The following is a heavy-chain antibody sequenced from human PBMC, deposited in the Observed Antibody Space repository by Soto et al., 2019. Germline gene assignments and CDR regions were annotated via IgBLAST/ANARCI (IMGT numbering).Heavy chain of an antibody. CDR3: ARVIIGGLVRGEAHRSGADY. D-gene: IGHD2-15*01. J-gene: IGHJ4*02. V-gene: IGHV3-33*01. CDR2: IWYDGSNK. Sequence: GGSLRLSCAASGFTFSSYGMHWVRQAPGKGLEWVAVIWYDGSNKYYADSVKGRFTISRDNSKNTLYLQMNSLRAEDTAVYYCARVIIGGLVRGEAHRSGADYWGQGTLVTVSS. CDR1: GFTFSSYG.